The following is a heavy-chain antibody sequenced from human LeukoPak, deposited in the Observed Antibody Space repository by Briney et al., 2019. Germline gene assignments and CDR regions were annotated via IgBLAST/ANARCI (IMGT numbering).Heavy chain of an antibody. V-gene: IGHV3-11*05. CDR2: VMSGRGST. Sequence: GGSLRLSCAASGFSVSDYSISWIRQSPGKGPEWISYVMSGRGSTNYADSVKGRFTISRDNAKNSVALQLDGLRADDTAVYFCARERRGSYYAFESWGQGTLVTVSS. CDR3: ARERRGSYYAFES. CDR1: GFSVSDYS. D-gene: IGHD3-10*01. J-gene: IGHJ4*02.